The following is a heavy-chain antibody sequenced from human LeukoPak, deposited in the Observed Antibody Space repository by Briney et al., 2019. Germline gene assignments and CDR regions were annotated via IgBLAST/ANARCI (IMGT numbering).Heavy chain of an antibody. D-gene: IGHD5-24*01. CDR3: ARAAGGGYNSHFDF. Sequence: ASVKVSCKASGYTFTGYYTHWVRQAPGQGLEWMGWINPNSGGTNYAQKFQGRVTMTRDTSISTAYMELSRLRSDDTAVYYCARAAGGGYNSHFDFRGQGTLVTVSS. J-gene: IGHJ4*02. CDR1: GYTFTGYY. CDR2: INPNSGGT. V-gene: IGHV1-2*02.